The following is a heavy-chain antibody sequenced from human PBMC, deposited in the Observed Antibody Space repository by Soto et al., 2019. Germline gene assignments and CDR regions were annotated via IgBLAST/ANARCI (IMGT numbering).Heavy chain of an antibody. Sequence: QVQLVESGGGVVQPGRSLRLSCAAPGFTFTNYGMHWVRQAPGKGLEWVAGIWYDGSTKYYADSVKGRFTISKDNSQNTLYLQMNNLRAEDTAMYYCTRDPYGGSRYYFDSWGQGTLVTVSS. CDR1: GFTFTNYG. J-gene: IGHJ4*02. CDR3: TRDPYGGSRYYFDS. D-gene: IGHD1-26*01. CDR2: IWYDGSTK. V-gene: IGHV3-33*01.